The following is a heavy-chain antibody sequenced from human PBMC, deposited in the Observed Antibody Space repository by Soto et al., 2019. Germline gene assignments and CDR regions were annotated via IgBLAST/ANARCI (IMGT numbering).Heavy chain of an antibody. CDR2: IIGSGGST. Sequence: EVQLLESGGGLVQPGGSLRLSCAASGFTFSNYAMNWVRQAPGKGLEWVSRIIGSGGSTYYADSVKGRFTISRDNSKNTLYLQVNSLRAKDTAIYYCAKTLTGKDYYYMDVWGKGTTVTVSS. CDR3: AKTLTGKDYYYMDV. V-gene: IGHV3-23*01. J-gene: IGHJ6*03. CDR1: GFTFSNYA. D-gene: IGHD1-20*01.